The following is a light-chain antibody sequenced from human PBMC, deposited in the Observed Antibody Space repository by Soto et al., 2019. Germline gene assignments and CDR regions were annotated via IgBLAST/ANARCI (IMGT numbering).Light chain of an antibody. Sequence: QPDLPQPAYLYRSHVYLITIIRKKTSSQFGGYNYVSWYQQHPGKAPKLMMYEVSNRPSGVSNRFSGSKSGNTASLTISGLQAEKEAADYCSSYTCRSTRYVVGTVTKVTVL. J-gene: IGLJ1*01. CDR1: SSQFGGYNY. CDR3: SSYTCRSTRYV. CDR2: EVS. V-gene: IGLV2-14*01.